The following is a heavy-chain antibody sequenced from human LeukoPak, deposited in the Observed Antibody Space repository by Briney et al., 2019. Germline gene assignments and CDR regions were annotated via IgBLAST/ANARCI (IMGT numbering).Heavy chain of an antibody. Sequence: GGSLRLSCAASGFTFSSYAVSWVRQAPGKGLEWVSAISGSGGSTYYADSVKGRFTISRDNSKNTLYLQMNSLRAEDTAVYYCTKKPVRGFGWFDPWGQGTLVTVSS. V-gene: IGHV3-23*01. CDR2: ISGSGGST. J-gene: IGHJ5*02. CDR1: GFTFSSYA. D-gene: IGHD3-10*01. CDR3: TKKPVRGFGWFDP.